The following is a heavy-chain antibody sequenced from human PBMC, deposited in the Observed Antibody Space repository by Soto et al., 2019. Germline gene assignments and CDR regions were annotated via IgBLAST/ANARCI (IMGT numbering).Heavy chain of an antibody. CDR2: ISGSGGST. CDR3: AERSSGNWFDP. Sequence: EVQLVESGGGLVQPGGSLRLSCAASGFTFSSYAMSWVRQAPGKGLEWVSVISGSGGSTYYADSVKGRFTISRDNSKNTMYLQMSSLLADDTAVYYCAERSSGNWFDPWGQGTLVTVSS. V-gene: IGHV3-23*04. D-gene: IGHD3-10*01. J-gene: IGHJ5*02. CDR1: GFTFSSYA.